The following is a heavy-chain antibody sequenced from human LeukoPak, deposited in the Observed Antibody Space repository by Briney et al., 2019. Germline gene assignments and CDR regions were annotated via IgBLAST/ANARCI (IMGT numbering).Heavy chain of an antibody. J-gene: IGHJ6*03. CDR2: AYYRSRWYN. CDR3: AYSKYYYHMDV. D-gene: IGHD6-13*01. Sequence: SQTLSLTCGLSGDSVSSNNAAWNWLRQSPSRGLEWLGRAYYRSRWYNDYAVSVQSRIIIRPDTSKNQFSLHLNSVTPEDTAVYYCAYSKYYYHMDVWGKGTTVTVSS. CDR1: GDSVSSNNAA. V-gene: IGHV6-1*01.